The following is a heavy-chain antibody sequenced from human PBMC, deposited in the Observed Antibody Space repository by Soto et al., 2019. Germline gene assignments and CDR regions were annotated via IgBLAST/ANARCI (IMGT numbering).Heavy chain of an antibody. CDR3: ARSFLRPLSIDAFDI. V-gene: IGHV1-69*02. CDR1: GGTFSSYT. CDR2: IIPILGIA. Sequence: GASVKVSCKASGGTFSSYTISWVRQAPGQGLEWMGRIIPILGIANYAQKFQGRVTITADKSTSTAYMELSSLRSEDTAVYYCARSFLRPLSIDAFDIWGQGTMVIVSS. J-gene: IGHJ3*02.